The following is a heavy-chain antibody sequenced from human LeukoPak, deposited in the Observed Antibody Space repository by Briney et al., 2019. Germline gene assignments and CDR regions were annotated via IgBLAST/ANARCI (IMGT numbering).Heavy chain of an antibody. Sequence: ASVKVSCKASGYTFTGYYIHWVRQAPGQGLAWMGSINPNTGVTTYAQNFQGRVTMTRDTSIITAYMELSRLRTDDTAVYYCARGPSTTVTNRNYFDYWGQGTLGTVSS. CDR2: INPNTGVT. CDR3: ARGPSTTVTNRNYFDY. V-gene: IGHV1-2*02. J-gene: IGHJ4*02. D-gene: IGHD4-11*01. CDR1: GYTFTGYY.